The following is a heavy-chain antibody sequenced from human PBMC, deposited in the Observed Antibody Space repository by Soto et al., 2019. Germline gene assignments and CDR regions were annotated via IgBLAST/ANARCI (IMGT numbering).Heavy chain of an antibody. CDR2: ITDSGDDT. V-gene: IGHV3-23*01. Sequence: EVQLLESGGGLVQPGGSLRLSCAASGLTFNNYAMGWVRLAPGKGLEWVSAITDSGDDTYYIDSVKGRFTFSRDNSKSTLYLQMNSLRAEDTAIYYCAKLGSSSWSPHYYFDYWGQGTLVTVSS. CDR3: AKLGSSSWSPHYYFDY. CDR1: GLTFNNYA. D-gene: IGHD2-2*01. J-gene: IGHJ4*02.